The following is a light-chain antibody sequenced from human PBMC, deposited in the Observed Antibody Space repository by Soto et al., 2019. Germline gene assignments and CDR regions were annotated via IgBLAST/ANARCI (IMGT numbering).Light chain of an antibody. CDR2: AAS. J-gene: IGKJ2*01. Sequence: DIQMTQSPSSLSASVGDRVTITCRASQGVTNDLGWYQQKPGKAPKRLIYAASSLQSGVPSRFSGSGSGTEITPTIRSLQPEDFATYYWLQHNTYPYTFGQGTKLEIK. V-gene: IGKV1-17*01. CDR3: LQHNTYPYT. CDR1: QGVTND.